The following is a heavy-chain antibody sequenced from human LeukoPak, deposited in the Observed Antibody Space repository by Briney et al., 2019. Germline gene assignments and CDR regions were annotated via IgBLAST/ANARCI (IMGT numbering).Heavy chain of an antibody. D-gene: IGHD6-6*01. CDR3: ARGPLRRSSSFGRAFDI. Sequence: KASETLPLTCAVYGGSFSGYYWSWIRQPPGKGLEWIGEINHSGSTNYNPSLKSRVTISVDTSKNQFSLKLSSVTAADTAVYYCARGPLRRSSSFGRAFDIWGQGTMVTVSS. V-gene: IGHV4-34*01. J-gene: IGHJ3*02. CDR1: GGSFSGYY. CDR2: INHSGST.